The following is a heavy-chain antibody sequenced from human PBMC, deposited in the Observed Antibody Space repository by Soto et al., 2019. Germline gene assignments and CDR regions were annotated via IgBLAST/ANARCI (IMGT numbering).Heavy chain of an antibody. Sequence: PSETLSLTCTVSGDSISSSNYFWGWIRQPPGKGLEWIGTIFYSGSTYYNPSLKSRVTISVDTSKNQFSLRLISVTAADTALYYCARRYGWLYFGYWGQGSLVTVSS. D-gene: IGHD6-19*01. V-gene: IGHV4-39*01. CDR2: IFYSGST. J-gene: IGHJ4*02. CDR3: ARRYGWLYFGY. CDR1: GDSISSSNYF.